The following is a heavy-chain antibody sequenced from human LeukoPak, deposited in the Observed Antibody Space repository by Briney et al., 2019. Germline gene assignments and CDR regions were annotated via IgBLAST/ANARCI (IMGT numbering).Heavy chain of an antibody. V-gene: IGHV4-34*01. CDR3: ARGRDYYDSSGYYFY. Sequence: SETLSLTCAVYGGSFSTYYWSWIRQPPGKGLEWIGEINHSGSTNYNPSLKSRVTISVDTSKNQFSLKVSSVTAADTAVYYCARGRDYYDSSGYYFYWGQGTLVTVSS. J-gene: IGHJ4*02. D-gene: IGHD3-22*01. CDR1: GGSFSTYY. CDR2: INHSGST.